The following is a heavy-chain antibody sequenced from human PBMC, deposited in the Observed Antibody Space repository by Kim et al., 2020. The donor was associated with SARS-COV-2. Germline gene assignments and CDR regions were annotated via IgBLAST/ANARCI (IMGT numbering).Heavy chain of an antibody. J-gene: IGHJ2*01. CDR2: MYGDGSS. V-gene: IGHV3-66*02. D-gene: IGHD6-19*01. CDR1: GITVSGNY. CDR3: ATRSSGWNNWYFDL. Sequence: GGSLRLSCVASGITVSGNYMTWVRQAPGKGLEWVSVMYGDGSSDYADSVKGRFSISRDTSRNTVYLQMNSVSAEDTAVYYCATRSSGWNNWYFDLWGRGTLVTVSS.